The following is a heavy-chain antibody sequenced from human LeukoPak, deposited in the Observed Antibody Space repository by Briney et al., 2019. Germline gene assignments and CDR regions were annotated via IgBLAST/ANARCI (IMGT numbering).Heavy chain of an antibody. CDR2: INHSGST. Sequence: SETLSLTCAVYGGSFSGYYWSWIRQPPGKGLEWIGEINHSGSTNYNPSLKSRVTISVDTSKNQFSLKLSSVTAADTAVYYCARHGGDGYPLEEWYFDYWGQGTLVTVSS. V-gene: IGHV4-34*01. CDR1: GGSFSGYY. J-gene: IGHJ4*02. D-gene: IGHD5-24*01. CDR3: ARHGGDGYPLEEWYFDY.